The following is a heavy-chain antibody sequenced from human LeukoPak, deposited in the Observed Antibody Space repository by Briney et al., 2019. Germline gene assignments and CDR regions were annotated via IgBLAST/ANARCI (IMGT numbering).Heavy chain of an antibody. J-gene: IGHJ4*02. CDR1: GGSISNYY. CDR2: IYTTGST. V-gene: IGHV4-4*07. D-gene: IGHD1-26*01. CDR3: ASLRSGSYFGY. Sequence: SETLSLTCTGSGGSISNYYWTWIRQPAGKGLEWIGRIYTTGSTNYNPSLKSRVTMSVDTSKNQFSLKLSSVTAADTAVYYCASLRSGSYFGYWGQGTLVTVSS.